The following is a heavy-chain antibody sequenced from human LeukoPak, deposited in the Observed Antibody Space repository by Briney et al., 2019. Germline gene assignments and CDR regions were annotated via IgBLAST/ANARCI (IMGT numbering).Heavy chain of an antibody. Sequence: GASVKVSCKASGYTFTSYDINWVRQATGQGHEWMGWMNPNSGNTGYAQKFQGRVTITRNTSISTAYMELSSLRSEDTAVYYCARGQFYCSSTSCYGANWFDPWGQGTLVTVSS. CDR1: GYTFTSYD. CDR2: MNPNSGNT. J-gene: IGHJ5*02. V-gene: IGHV1-8*03. D-gene: IGHD2-2*01. CDR3: ARGQFYCSSTSCYGANWFDP.